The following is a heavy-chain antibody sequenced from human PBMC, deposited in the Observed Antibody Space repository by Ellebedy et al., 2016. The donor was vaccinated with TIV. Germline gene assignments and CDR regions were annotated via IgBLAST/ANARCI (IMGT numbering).Heavy chain of an antibody. CDR3: ARSMITNQAADG. Sequence: SETLSLTXTVSGGSISSYYWSWIRQPPGKGLEWIGYIYYSGSTNYNPSLKSRVTISVDTSKNQFSLKLSSVTAADTAVYYCARSMITNQAADGWGQGTTVTVSS. J-gene: IGHJ6*02. CDR1: GGSISSYY. CDR2: IYYSGST. D-gene: IGHD3-22*01. V-gene: IGHV4-59*01.